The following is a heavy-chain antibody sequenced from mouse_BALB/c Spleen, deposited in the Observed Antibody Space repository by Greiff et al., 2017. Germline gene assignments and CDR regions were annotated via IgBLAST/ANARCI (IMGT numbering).Heavy chain of an antibody. CDR1: GYSITSGYS. CDR2: ISYDGSN. J-gene: IGHJ4*01. CDR3: ARDSYYYGSSSYAMDY. V-gene: IGHV3-6*02. Sequence: VQLKQSGPDLVKPSQSLSLTCTVTGYSITSGYSWHWIRQFPGNKLEWMGYISYDGSNNYNPSLKNRISITRDTSKNQFFLKLNSVTTEDTATYYCARDSYYYGSSSYAMDYWGQGTSVTVSS. D-gene: IGHD1-1*01.